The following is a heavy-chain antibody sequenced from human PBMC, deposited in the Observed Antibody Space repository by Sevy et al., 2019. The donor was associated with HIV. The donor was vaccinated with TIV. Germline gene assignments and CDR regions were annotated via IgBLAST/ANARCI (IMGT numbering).Heavy chain of an antibody. V-gene: IGHV3-74*01. D-gene: IGHD3-3*01. Sequence: GGSLRLSCATSGFTFTTYWMHWVRQSPGKGLVWVSRINSDGSITDYADSVKGRFTMSRDKAKNTLYLQMNSLRAEDTAVYYCARDQFSYFDYWGQGTLVTVSS. J-gene: IGHJ4*02. CDR1: GFTFTTYW. CDR2: INSDGSIT. CDR3: ARDQFSYFDY.